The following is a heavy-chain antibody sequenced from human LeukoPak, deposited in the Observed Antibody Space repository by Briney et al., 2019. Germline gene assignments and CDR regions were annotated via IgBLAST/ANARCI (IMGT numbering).Heavy chain of an antibody. CDR2: INPNNGGT. CDR3: ASRIAAAGSLTGRTGVGWFDP. J-gene: IGHJ5*02. Sequence: ASVKVSCKTSGYTFIGYYMQWVRQAPGQGLEWMGWINPNNGGTNYAQKFQGRVTMTRDTSISTAYMELSRLRSDDTAVYYCASRIAAAGSLTGRTGVGWFDPWGQGTLVTVSS. V-gene: IGHV1-2*02. CDR1: GYTFIGYY. D-gene: IGHD6-13*01.